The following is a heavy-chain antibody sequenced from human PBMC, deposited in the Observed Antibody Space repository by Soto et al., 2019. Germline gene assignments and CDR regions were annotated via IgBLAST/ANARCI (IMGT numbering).Heavy chain of an antibody. Sequence: GGSLRLSCAASGFTFSSYAMSWVRQAPGKGLEWVSAISGSGGSTYYADSVKGRFTISRDNSKNTLYLQMNSLRAEDTAVYYCAKALIGWDIVVVPAAPGIDGYYMDVWGKGTTVTVSS. CDR3: AKALIGWDIVVVPAAPGIDGYYMDV. CDR1: GFTFSSYA. J-gene: IGHJ6*03. CDR2: ISGSGGST. D-gene: IGHD2-2*01. V-gene: IGHV3-23*01.